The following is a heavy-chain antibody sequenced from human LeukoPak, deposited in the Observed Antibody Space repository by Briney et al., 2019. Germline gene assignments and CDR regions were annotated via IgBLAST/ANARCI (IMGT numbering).Heavy chain of an antibody. J-gene: IGHJ1*01. CDR1: GYSFLSNW. Sequence: GESLNISCKRSGYSFLSNWIGWVRQLPGKGLYWMGIIYPGDSDTSYSPSLQGHVTISAKTSITPAYLHWTSLKPTDTAIFYCATYAGTSSKCFQHWGQGTLVTVSS. CDR2: IYPGDSDT. D-gene: IGHD3-10*01. CDR3: ATYAGTSSKCFQH. V-gene: IGHV5-51*01.